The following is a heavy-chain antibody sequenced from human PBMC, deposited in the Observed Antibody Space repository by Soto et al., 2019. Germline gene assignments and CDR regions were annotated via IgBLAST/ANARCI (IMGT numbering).Heavy chain of an antibody. V-gene: IGHV4-34*01. CDR3: ARGSKIWFGEIGAFDI. CDR2: INHSGST. J-gene: IGHJ3*02. CDR1: GGSFSGYY. Sequence: PSETLSLTCAVYGGSFSGYYWSWIRQPPGKGLEWIGEINHSGSTNYNPSLKSRVTISVDTSKNQFSLKLSSVTAADTAVYYCARGSKIWFGEIGAFDIWGQLTTFTVSS. D-gene: IGHD3-10*01.